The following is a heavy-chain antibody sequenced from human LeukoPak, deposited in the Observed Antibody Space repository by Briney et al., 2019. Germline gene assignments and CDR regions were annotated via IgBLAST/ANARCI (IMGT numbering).Heavy chain of an antibody. CDR1: GYTFTGYY. V-gene: IGHV1-2*02. CDR2: INPNSGGT. J-gene: IGHJ4*02. Sequence: ASVKVSCKASGYTFTGYYMHWVRQAPGQGLEWMGWINPNSGGTNYAQQFQGRVTMTRDTSISTAYMELSRLRSDDTAVYYCARGVSSTSNLDYWGQGTLVTVSS. CDR3: ARGVSSTSNLDY. D-gene: IGHD2-2*01.